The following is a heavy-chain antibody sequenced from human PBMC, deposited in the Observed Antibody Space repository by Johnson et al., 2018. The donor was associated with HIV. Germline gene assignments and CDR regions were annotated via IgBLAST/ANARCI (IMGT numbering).Heavy chain of an antibody. Sequence: VQLVESGGVVVQPGGSLRLSCAASGFTFDDYTMHWVRQAPGTGLEWVSLLSWDGGSTYYADSVHGRFTISIDTSKNSLYLQMNSLRTEDTGLYYCAKDGGLWSYSLDVWGQGTMVSVSS. CDR3: AKDGGLWSYSLDV. D-gene: IGHD3-10*01. J-gene: IGHJ3*01. CDR2: LSWDGGST. V-gene: IGHV3-43*01. CDR1: GFTFDDYT.